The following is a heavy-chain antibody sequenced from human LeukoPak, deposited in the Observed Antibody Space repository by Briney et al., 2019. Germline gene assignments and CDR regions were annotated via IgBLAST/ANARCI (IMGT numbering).Heavy chain of an antibody. J-gene: IGHJ4*02. Sequence: GGSLRLSCAASGFTFSNAWMSWVRQAPGKGLEWVGRIKSKTDGGTTDYAAPVKGRFTISRDDSKNTLYLQMNSLKTEDTAVYYCTRDPPGYCSSTSCPPGVYWGQGTLVTVSS. CDR2: IKSKTDGGTT. V-gene: IGHV3-15*01. CDR1: GFTFSNAW. CDR3: TRDPPGYCSSTSCPPGVY. D-gene: IGHD2-2*01.